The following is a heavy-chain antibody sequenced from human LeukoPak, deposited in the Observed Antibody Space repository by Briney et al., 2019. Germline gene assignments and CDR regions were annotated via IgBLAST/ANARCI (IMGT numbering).Heavy chain of an antibody. CDR2: ISSSGSTI. V-gene: IGHV3-48*03. CDR1: GFTFSSYE. J-gene: IGHJ3*02. CDR3: ARDRDLYSYGSIDAFDN. Sequence: TGGSLRLSCAASGFTFSSYEMNWVRQAPGKGLEWVSYISSSGSTIYYADSVKGRFTISRDNAKNSLYLQMNSLRAEDTAVYYCARDRDLYSYGSIDAFDNWGQGTMVTVSS. D-gene: IGHD5-18*01.